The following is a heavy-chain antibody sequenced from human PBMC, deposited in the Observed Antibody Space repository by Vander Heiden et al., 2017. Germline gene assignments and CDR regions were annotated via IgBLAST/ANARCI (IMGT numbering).Heavy chain of an antibody. D-gene: IGHD3-10*01. CDR1: GYTFTGYY. CDR3: ARDPSSYGSGSYYNPYFDY. Sequence: QVQLVQSGAEVKKPGASVKVSCKASGYTFTGYYMHWVGQAHGQGLEWMGWINPNSGGTNYAQKFQGRVTMTRDTSISTAYMELSRLRSDDTAVYYCARDPSSYGSGSYYNPYFDYWGQGTLVTVSS. V-gene: IGHV1-2*02. CDR2: INPNSGGT. J-gene: IGHJ4*02.